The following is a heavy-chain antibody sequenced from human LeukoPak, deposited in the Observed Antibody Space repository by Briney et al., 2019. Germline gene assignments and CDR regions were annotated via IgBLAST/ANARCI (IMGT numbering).Heavy chain of an antibody. CDR2: ISGHSSTI. V-gene: IGHV3-23*01. CDR1: GFTFSSYG. J-gene: IGHJ4*02. CDR3: AKDYSSPPFGS. D-gene: IGHD6-13*01. Sequence: GGSLRLSCAASGFTFSSYGMNWVRQAPGKGLEWVSAISGHSSTIYFADSVKGRFTISRDNSKNTLYLQMNSLRAEDTAVYYCAKDYSSPPFGSWGQGTLVTASS.